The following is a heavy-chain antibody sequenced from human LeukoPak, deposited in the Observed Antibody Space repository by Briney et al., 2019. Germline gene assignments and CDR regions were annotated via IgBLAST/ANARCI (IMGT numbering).Heavy chain of an antibody. V-gene: IGHV3-53*01. D-gene: IGHD4-23*01. Sequence: GGSLRLSCAASGFTFSSNYMSWVRQAPGKGLEWVSVIYSGGSTYYADSVKGRFTISRDNSKNTLYLQMNSLGAEDTAVYYCARDGNYGGNSELPSWGQGTLVTVSS. CDR3: ARDGNYGGNSELPS. CDR1: GFTFSSNY. CDR2: IYSGGST. J-gene: IGHJ5*02.